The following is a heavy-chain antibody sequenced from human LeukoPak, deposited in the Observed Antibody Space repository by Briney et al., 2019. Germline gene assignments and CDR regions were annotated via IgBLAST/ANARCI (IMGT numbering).Heavy chain of an antibody. D-gene: IGHD3-16*02. CDR2: IIPVFGTA. V-gene: IGHV1-69*05. J-gene: IGHJ4*02. CDR1: GGTFSSYA. Sequence: GASVKVSCKASGGTFSSYAISWVRQVPGQGLEWMGGIIPVFGTANYAQKFQGRVTITTDESTSTAYMELSSLRSEDTAVYYCARGADHLTYYDYVWGSYRYTYFDYWGQGTLVTVSS. CDR3: ARGADHLTYYDYVWGSYRYTYFDY.